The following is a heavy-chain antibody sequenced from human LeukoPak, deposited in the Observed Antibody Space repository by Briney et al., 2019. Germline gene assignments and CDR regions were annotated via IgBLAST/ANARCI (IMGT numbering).Heavy chain of an antibody. CDR2: ISGTGYTM. Sequence: GGSLRLSCAASGFTFSDYYMTWIRQVPGKGLEFISFISGTGYTMYYTDSVRGRFTISRDNAKNSLNLQMNSLSAEDTAVYYCARPAATGTNNGPEKYWGQGTLVTVCS. J-gene: IGHJ4*02. CDR3: ARPAATGTNNGPEKY. D-gene: IGHD1-26*01. V-gene: IGHV3-11*01. CDR1: GFTFSDYY.